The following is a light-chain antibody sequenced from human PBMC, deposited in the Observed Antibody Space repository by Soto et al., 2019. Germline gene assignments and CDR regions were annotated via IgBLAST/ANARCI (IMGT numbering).Light chain of an antibody. CDR3: QQSYSSRLT. CDR2: VAS. CDR1: QNINGY. V-gene: IGKV1-39*01. Sequence: DIQMTQSPSSLSASVGDRVTITCRASQNINGYLNWYQQKPGKAPKVLILVASSLESGVPSRFSGSGSGTDFTLTISSLQPEDFATYYCQQSYSSRLTFGGGTKVDIK. J-gene: IGKJ4*01.